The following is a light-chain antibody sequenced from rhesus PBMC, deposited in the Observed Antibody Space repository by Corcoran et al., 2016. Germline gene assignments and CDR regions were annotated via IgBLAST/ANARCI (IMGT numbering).Light chain of an antibody. CDR3: QQHDNSPYS. V-gene: IGKV1-69*01. CDR2: RAS. J-gene: IGKJ2*01. Sequence: DIQMTQSPSSLSASVGDRVTITCRASQGISNWLAWYPQKPGKDPKLLIYRASNWETGVQSKFSGSGSGTDFTLTISSLQPEDIATYYCQQHDNSPYSFGQGTKVEIK. CDR1: QGISNW.